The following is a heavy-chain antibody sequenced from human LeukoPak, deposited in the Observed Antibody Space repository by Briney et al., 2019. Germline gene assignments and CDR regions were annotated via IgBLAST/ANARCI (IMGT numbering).Heavy chain of an antibody. CDR1: GFTLSSYW. J-gene: IGHJ4*02. D-gene: IGHD2-15*01. Sequence: GGSLRLSCAASGFTLSSYWMSWVRQAPGKGLEWVANIKQDGSEKYYVDSVKGRFTISRDNVKNSLYLQMNSLRAEDTAVYYCAKGGPYCSGGSCYYDYWGQGTLVTVSS. V-gene: IGHV3-7*03. CDR2: IKQDGSEK. CDR3: AKGGPYCSGGSCYYDY.